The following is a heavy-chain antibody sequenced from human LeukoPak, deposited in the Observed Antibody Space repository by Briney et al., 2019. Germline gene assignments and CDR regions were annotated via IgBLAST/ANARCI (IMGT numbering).Heavy chain of an antibody. CDR1: GFTFSSYE. Sequence: GGSLRLSCAASGFTFSSYEMNWVRQAPGEGLEWVSYISSSGSTIYYADSVKGRFTISRDNAKNSLYLQMNSLRAEDTAVYYCAPPTVTTGYWGQGTLVTVSS. CDR3: APPTVTTGY. D-gene: IGHD4-17*01. V-gene: IGHV3-48*03. CDR2: ISSSGSTI. J-gene: IGHJ4*02.